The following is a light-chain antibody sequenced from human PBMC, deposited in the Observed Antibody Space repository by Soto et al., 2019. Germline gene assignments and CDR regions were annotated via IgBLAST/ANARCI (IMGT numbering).Light chain of an antibody. CDR1: SSDVGGYNY. V-gene: IGLV2-8*01. J-gene: IGLJ1*01. CDR2: EVS. Sequence: QSALTQPASVSGSPGQSITISCTGTSSDVGGYNYVSWYQQHPGKAPKLMIYEVSNRPSGVPDRIFGSKSDTTASLTVSGLQAEDEADYYCSSFAGTNSFVFGTGTKVTVL. CDR3: SSFAGTNSFV.